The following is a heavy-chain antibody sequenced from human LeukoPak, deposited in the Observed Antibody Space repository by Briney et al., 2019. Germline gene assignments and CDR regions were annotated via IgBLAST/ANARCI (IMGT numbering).Heavy chain of an antibody. V-gene: IGHV3-64*01. D-gene: IGHD6-13*01. J-gene: IGHJ4*02. Sequence: GGSLRLSCAASGFTFSSYAMHWVRQAPGKGLEYVSAISSNGGSTYYANSVKGRFTISRENSKNTLYLQMGSLRAEDMAVYYCAREGWYSSSLGYWGQGTLVTVSS. CDR3: AREGWYSSSLGY. CDR1: GFTFSSYA. CDR2: ISSNGGST.